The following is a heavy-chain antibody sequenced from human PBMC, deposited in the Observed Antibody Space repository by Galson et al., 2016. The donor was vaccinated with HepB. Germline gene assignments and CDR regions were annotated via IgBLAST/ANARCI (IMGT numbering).Heavy chain of an antibody. CDR1: GAFVSTYY. J-gene: IGHJ6*04. Sequence: SETLSLTCAVSGAFVSTYYWSWIRQPAGKGLEWIGRIYTSGSTNYNPSLKGRVTISLDTSKNQFSLELRSVTAADRAVYYCARHFNTMDVWGKGTTVTVSS. CDR3: ARHFNTMDV. CDR2: IYTSGST. V-gene: IGHV4-4*07.